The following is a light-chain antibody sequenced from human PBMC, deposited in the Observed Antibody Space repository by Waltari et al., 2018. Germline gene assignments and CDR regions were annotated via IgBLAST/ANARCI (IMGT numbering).Light chain of an antibody. CDR1: QSISTH. CDR3: QQSYNTPRT. J-gene: IGKJ3*01. V-gene: IGKV1-39*01. Sequence: DIQMTQSPSSLSASVGDRVSITCRASQSISTHLNWYQQKPGKAPKLLIYAASNLQSGVPSRFSGRGSETDFTLTISSLQPEDFVVYYCQQSYNTPRTFGPGTKVDIK. CDR2: AAS.